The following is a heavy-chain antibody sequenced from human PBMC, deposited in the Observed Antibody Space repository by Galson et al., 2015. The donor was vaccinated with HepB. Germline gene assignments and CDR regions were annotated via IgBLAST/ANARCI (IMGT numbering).Heavy chain of an antibody. J-gene: IGHJ6*03. CDR1: GYTFTSYG. CDR3: ARRSDYGDSYYYYYYMDV. D-gene: IGHD4-17*01. V-gene: IGHV1-18*01. CDR2: ISAYNGNT. Sequence: SVKVSCKASGYTFTSYGISWVRQAPGQGLEWMGWISAYNGNTNYAQKLQGRVTMTTDTSTSTAYMELRSLRSDDTAVYYCARRSDYGDSYYYYYYMDVWGKGTTVTVSS.